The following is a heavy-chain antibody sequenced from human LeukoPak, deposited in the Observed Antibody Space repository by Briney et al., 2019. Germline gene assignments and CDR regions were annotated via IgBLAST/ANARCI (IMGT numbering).Heavy chain of an antibody. CDR1: GGTFGSYA. CDR2: IIPIFGTA. J-gene: IGHJ3*02. CDR3: ARDQQLVRVGATKDGAFDI. D-gene: IGHD1-26*01. V-gene: IGHV1-69*13. Sequence: SVKVSCKASGGTFGSYAISWVRQAPGQGLEWMGGIIPIFGTANYAQKFQGRVTITADESTSTAYMELSSLRSEDTAVYYCARDQQLVRVGATKDGAFDIWGQGTMVTVSS.